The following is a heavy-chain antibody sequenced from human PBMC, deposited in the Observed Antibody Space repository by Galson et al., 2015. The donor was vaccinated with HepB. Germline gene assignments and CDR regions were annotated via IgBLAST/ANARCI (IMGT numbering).Heavy chain of an antibody. J-gene: IGHJ1*01. V-gene: IGHV1-18*04. CDR1: GYTFTSYG. CDR2: ISAYNGNT. D-gene: IGHD3-22*01. CDR3: ARPYYYDSSRGGFQH. Sequence: SVKVSCKASGYTFTSYGISWVRQVPGQGLEWMGWISAYNGNTNYAQKLQGRVTMTTDTSTSTAYMELRSLRSDDTAVYYCARPYYYDSSRGGFQHWGQGTLVTVSS.